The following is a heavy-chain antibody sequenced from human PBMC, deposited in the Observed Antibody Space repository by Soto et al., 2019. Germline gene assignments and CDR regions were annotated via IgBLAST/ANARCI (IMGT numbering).Heavy chain of an antibody. V-gene: IGHV3-30-3*01. J-gene: IGHJ5*02. Sequence: QVQLVESGGGVVQPGRSLRLSCAASGFTFSDYAIHWVRQAPGKGLEWVAVVSYDGSNKYYADSVKGRFSISRENSKNTLYLQMNSLRAEDTAVYYCVRGLPRMTNRSWFDPWGQGTLVTVSS. CDR1: GFTFSDYA. CDR3: VRGLPRMTNRSWFDP. D-gene: IGHD4-17*01. CDR2: VSYDGSNK.